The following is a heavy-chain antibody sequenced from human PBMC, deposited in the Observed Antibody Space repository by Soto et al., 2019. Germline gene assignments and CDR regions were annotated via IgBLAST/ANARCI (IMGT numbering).Heavy chain of an antibody. V-gene: IGHV3-72*01. D-gene: IGHD3-10*01. CDR3: ASAWFGELKYFDL. J-gene: IGHJ4*02. CDR1: GFTFSDHY. Sequence: EVQLVESGGGLVQPGGSLRLSCAASGFTFSDHYMEWVRQAPGKGLEWVGRIRNKANSYTTEYGGSVKGRFTISRDDSKNSLSLQMNSLKTADTAVYYCASAWFGELKYFDLCGQGTLITVSS. CDR2: IRNKANSYTT.